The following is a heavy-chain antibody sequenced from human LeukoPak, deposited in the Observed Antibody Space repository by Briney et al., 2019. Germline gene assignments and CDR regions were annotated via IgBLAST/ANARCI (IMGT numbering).Heavy chain of an antibody. V-gene: IGHV1-69*05. CDR3: AKDRASSSWSRDAFDI. D-gene: IGHD6-13*01. J-gene: IGHJ3*02. CDR2: IIPIFGTA. CDR1: GGTFSNYA. Sequence: ASVKVSCKASGGTFSNYAISWVRQAPGQGLEWMGGIIPIFGTANYAQKFQGGVTITTDESTSTVYMEVSSVRFEDTAVYYCAKDRASSSWSRDAFDIWGQGTVVTVSS.